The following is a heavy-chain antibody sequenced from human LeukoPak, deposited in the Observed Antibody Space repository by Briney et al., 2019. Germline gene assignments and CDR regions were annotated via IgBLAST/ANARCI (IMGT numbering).Heavy chain of an antibody. D-gene: IGHD3-9*01. CDR1: GYTFTDYY. CDR2: INHKNGGT. Sequence: ASVKVSFKASGYTFTDYYMHWVRQAPGQGPEWMGWINHKNGGTYYAQKYQGRVTMTRDTSISTAYMELSSLVSDDTAAYYCAREADILTGYYKYWGQGTLVTVS. CDR3: AREADILTGYYKY. J-gene: IGHJ4*02. V-gene: IGHV1-2*02.